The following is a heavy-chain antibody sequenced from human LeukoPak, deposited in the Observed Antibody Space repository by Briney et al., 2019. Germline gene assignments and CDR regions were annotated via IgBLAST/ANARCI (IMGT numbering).Heavy chain of an antibody. V-gene: IGHV3-30*02. J-gene: IGHJ5*02. Sequence: GGSLRLSCAASGFTFSSYGMHWVRQAPGKGLEWVAFIRYDGSNKYYADSVKGRFTISRDNSKNTLYLQMNSLRAEDTAVYYCAKDYCSSTSCYFDPWGREPWSPSPQ. CDR2: IRYDGSNK. CDR3: AKDYCSSTSCYFDP. D-gene: IGHD2-2*01. CDR1: GFTFSSYG.